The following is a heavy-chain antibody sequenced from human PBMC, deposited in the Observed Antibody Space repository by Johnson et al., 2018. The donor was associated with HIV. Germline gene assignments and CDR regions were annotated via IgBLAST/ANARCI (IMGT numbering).Heavy chain of an antibody. V-gene: IGHV3-23*04. Sequence: VQLVESGGGLVQPGRSLRLSCAASGFTFDDYAMHWVRQAPGKGLEWVSGISASGGSTYDADSVKGRFTISRDNSKNTLYLQMNSLRAEDTAVYYCAREWELLNDAFDIWGQGTMVTVSS. CDR2: ISASGGST. D-gene: IGHD1-26*01. CDR1: GFTFDDYA. J-gene: IGHJ3*02. CDR3: AREWELLNDAFDI.